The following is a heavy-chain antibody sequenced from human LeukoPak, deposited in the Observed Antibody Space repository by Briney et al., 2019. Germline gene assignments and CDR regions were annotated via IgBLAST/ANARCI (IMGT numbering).Heavy chain of an antibody. J-gene: IGHJ4*02. CDR1: GGSISTHY. D-gene: IGHD3-10*01. V-gene: IGHV4-59*11. CDR2: IYYSGST. Sequence: PSETLSLTCTVSGGSISTHYWSWIRQPPGKGLEWIGYIYYSGSTNNNPSLKSRVTISVDTSKNQFSLKLISVTAADTAVYYCVRGFRGFFPFDYWGQGTLVTVSS. CDR3: VRGFRGFFPFDY.